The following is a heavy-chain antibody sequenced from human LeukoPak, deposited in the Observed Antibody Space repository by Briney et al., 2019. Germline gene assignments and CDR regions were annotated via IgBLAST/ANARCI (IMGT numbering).Heavy chain of an antibody. V-gene: IGHV4-38-2*02. Sequence: SETLSLTCSVSGYSISSGYYWGWIRQPPGKGLEWIGSIFHSGNTYYNPSLKSRVTISVDTSKNQFSLKLTSVTAADTAVYYCATIGPSVAAEGYWGQGILITVSS. D-gene: IGHD6-13*01. CDR2: IFHSGNT. CDR3: ATIGPSVAAEGY. CDR1: GYSISSGYY. J-gene: IGHJ4*02.